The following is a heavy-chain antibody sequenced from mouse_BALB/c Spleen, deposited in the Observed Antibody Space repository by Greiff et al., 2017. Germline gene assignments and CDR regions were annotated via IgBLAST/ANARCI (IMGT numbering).Heavy chain of an antibody. J-gene: IGHJ3*01. D-gene: IGHD2-14*01. CDR2: IDPSDSYT. V-gene: IGHV1S127*01. Sequence: VQLQQPGAELVKPGASVKMSCKASGYTFTSYWMHWVKQRPGQGLEWIGVIDPSDSYTSYNQKFKGKATLTVDTSSSTAYMQLSSLTSEDSAVYYCTSYYRPWFAYWGQGTLVTVSA. CDR3: TSYYRPWFAY. CDR1: GYTFTSYW.